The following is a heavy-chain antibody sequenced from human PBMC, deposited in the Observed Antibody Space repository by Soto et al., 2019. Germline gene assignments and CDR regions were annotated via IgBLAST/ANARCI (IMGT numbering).Heavy chain of an antibody. CDR3: ARDKASLLWFGEYYFDY. D-gene: IGHD3-10*01. J-gene: IGHJ4*02. Sequence: QVRLVESGGGVVQPGRSLRLSCAASGFTFSSYGMHWVRQAPGKGLEWVAVIWYDGSNKYYADSVKGRFTISRDNSKNTLYLQMNSLRAEDTAVYYCARDKASLLWFGEYYFDYWGQGTLVTVSS. CDR2: IWYDGSNK. V-gene: IGHV3-33*01. CDR1: GFTFSSYG.